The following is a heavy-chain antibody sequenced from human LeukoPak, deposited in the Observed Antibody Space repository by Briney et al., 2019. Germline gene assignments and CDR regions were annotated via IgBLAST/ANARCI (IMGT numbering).Heavy chain of an antibody. CDR3: AREEYYYDSSGYYYVGTDY. CDR2: TFYRSKWYK. D-gene: IGHD3-22*01. V-gene: IGHV6-1*01. CDR1: GDSVSSNSAA. J-gene: IGHJ4*02. Sequence: SQTLSLTCAISGDSVSSNSAAWNWIRQSPSRGLEWLGRTFYRSKWYKDYAISVKSRITINPDTSKNQFSLQLNSVTPEDTAVYYCAREEYYYDSSGYYYVGTDYWGQGTLVTVSS.